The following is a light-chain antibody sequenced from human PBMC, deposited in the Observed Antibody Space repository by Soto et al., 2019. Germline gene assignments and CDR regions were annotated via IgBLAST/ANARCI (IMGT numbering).Light chain of an antibody. Sequence: EIALTQSPATLSFSPGERDSISCRPSQSVSSYLAWYQQKPGQAPRLLIYDASNRATGIPARFSGSGSGTDFTLTISSLEPEDFAVYYCQQRSNWPPITFGQGTRLEIK. CDR1: QSVSSY. J-gene: IGKJ5*01. CDR2: DAS. CDR3: QQRSNWPPIT. V-gene: IGKV3-11*01.